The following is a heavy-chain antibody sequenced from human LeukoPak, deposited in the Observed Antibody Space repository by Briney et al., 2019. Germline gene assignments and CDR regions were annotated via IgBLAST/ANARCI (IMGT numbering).Heavy chain of an antibody. J-gene: IGHJ6*02. CDR2: IKQDGSEK. Sequence: GGSLRLSCAASRFTLSSNWMSWVRQAPGKGLEWVFNIKQDGSEKYYVDSVKGRVIISRDNAKNSLYLQMNSLTAEDTAVYYCASQPAIYIYGMDVWGQETTVTVSS. D-gene: IGHD3-9*01. V-gene: IGHV3-7*02. CDR1: RFTLSSNW. CDR3: ASQPAIYIYGMDV.